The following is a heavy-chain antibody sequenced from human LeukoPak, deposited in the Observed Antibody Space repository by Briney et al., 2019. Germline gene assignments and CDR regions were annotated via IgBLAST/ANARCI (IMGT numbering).Heavy chain of an antibody. V-gene: IGHV1-8*01. Sequence: GASVKVSCKASGYTFTSYDINWVRQATGQGLEWMGWMNPNSGNTGYAQKFQGRVTMTRNTSISTAYMELSSLRSEDTAVYYCARTPSHSARLVIVVVPAAIWSIWFDPWGQGTLVTVSS. CDR2: MNPNSGNT. J-gene: IGHJ5*02. CDR3: ARTPSHSARLVIVVVPAAIWSIWFDP. D-gene: IGHD2-2*02. CDR1: GYTFTSYD.